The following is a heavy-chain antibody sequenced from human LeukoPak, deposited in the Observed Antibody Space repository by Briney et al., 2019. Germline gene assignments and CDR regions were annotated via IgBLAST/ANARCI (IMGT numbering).Heavy chain of an antibody. V-gene: IGHV3-23*01. D-gene: IGHD5-18*01. CDR3: ARSGYSYGYYFDY. Sequence: GGSLRLSCAASGFTFSSYAMSWVRQAPGKGLEWVSAISGSGGSTYYADSVKGRFTISRDNSKNTLYLQMNSLRAEDTAVYYCARSGYSYGYYFDYWGQGTLVTVSS. J-gene: IGHJ4*02. CDR1: GFTFSSYA. CDR2: ISGSGGST.